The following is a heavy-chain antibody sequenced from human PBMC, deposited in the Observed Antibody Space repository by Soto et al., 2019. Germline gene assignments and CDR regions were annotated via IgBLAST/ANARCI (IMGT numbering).Heavy chain of an antibody. Sequence: GGSLRLSCAASGFTFSSYSMNWVRQAPGKGLEWVSSISSSSSYIYYADSVKGRFTISRDNAKNSLYLQMNSLRAEDTAVYYCAREVGALRITIFGVAEAYYYYYYMDVWGKGTTVTVSS. J-gene: IGHJ6*03. D-gene: IGHD3-3*01. V-gene: IGHV3-21*01. CDR2: ISSSSSYI. CDR3: AREVGALRITIFGVAEAYYYYYYMDV. CDR1: GFTFSSYS.